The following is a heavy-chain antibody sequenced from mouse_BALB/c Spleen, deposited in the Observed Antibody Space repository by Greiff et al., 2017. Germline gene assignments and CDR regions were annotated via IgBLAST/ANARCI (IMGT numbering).Heavy chain of an antibody. V-gene: IGHV2-9*02. Sequence: VQVVESGPGLVAPSQSLSITCTVSGFSLTSYGVHWVRQPPGKGLEWLGVIWAGGSTNYNSALMSRLSISKDNSKSQVFLKMNSLQTDDTAMYYCARERGLQGYWYFDVWGAGTTVTVSS. J-gene: IGHJ1*01. D-gene: IGHD2-13*01. CDR1: GFSLTSYG. CDR3: ARERGLQGYWYFDV. CDR2: IWAGGST.